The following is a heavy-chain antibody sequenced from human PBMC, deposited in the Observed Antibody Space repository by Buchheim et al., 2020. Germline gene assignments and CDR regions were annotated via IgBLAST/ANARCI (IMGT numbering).Heavy chain of an antibody. CDR1: GGSISSRSYY. CDR2: IYYSGST. CDR3: ARRASAAAFFEY. V-gene: IGHV4-39*01. J-gene: IGHJ4*02. D-gene: IGHD6-25*01. Sequence: QLQLQESGPGLVKPSETLSLICIVSGGSISSRSYYWGWIRQPPGRGLEWIGSIYYSGSTYYNPSLKSRVTISVATSKNQFSLKLSSVTAADTAVYYCARRASAAAFFEYWGQGTL.